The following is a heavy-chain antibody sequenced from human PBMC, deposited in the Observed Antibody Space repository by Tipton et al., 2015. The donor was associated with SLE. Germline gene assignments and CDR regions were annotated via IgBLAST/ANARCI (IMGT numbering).Heavy chain of an antibody. J-gene: IGHJ6*02. V-gene: IGHV4-39*07. CDR2: INHSGST. D-gene: IGHD4-17*01. CDR3: ARAYGDYWGYYYGMDV. CDR1: GGSISSSSYY. Sequence: TLSLTCTVSGGSISSSSYYWGWIRQPPGKGLEWIGEINHSGSTNYNPSLKSRVTISLDTSKNQFSLKLSSVTAADTAVYYCARAYGDYWGYYYGMDVWGQGTTVTVSS.